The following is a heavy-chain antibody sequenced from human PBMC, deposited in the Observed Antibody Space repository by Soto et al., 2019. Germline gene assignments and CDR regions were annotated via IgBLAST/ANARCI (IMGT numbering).Heavy chain of an antibody. CDR1: GFPFGTHP. CDR3: AKDLQFSGWLSAQTFDY. Sequence: EVQLLESGGGLVQPGGPLSLPCAVSGFPFGTHPLGWVRQAPGKGLECVSSITGSGDSTYYADSVKGRFTISRDKSKSTLYLQMNSLRAEDTAVYYCAKDLQFSGWLSAQTFDYWGQGTQVTVSS. J-gene: IGHJ4*02. D-gene: IGHD6-19*01. CDR2: ITGSGDST. V-gene: IGHV3-23*01.